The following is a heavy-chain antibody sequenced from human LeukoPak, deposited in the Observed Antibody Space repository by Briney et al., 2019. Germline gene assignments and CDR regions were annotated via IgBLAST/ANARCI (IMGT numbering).Heavy chain of an antibody. Sequence: SETLSLTCTVSGGSISSSSYYWGWIRQPPGKGLEWIGEINHSGITNYNPSLKSRLIISVDTSKNQFSLNLRSVAAADTAVYYCARAALFGTRFDYWGQGTLVIVSS. D-gene: IGHD1-1*01. CDR3: ARAALFGTRFDY. CDR2: INHSGIT. J-gene: IGHJ4*02. CDR1: GGSISSSSYY. V-gene: IGHV4-39*07.